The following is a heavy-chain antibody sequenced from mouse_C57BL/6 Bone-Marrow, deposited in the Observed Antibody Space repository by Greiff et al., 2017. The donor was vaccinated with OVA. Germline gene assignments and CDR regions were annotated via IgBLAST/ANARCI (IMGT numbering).Heavy chain of an antibody. CDR3: ARFDYYGSSPFAY. CDR2: IYPRSGNT. Sequence: QVQLQQSGAELARPGASVKLSCKASGYTFTSYGLCWVTQRTGPGLEWIGEIYPRSGNTYYNEKFKGKATLAADKSSSTAYMELRSLTSEDSAVYFCARFDYYGSSPFAYWGQGTLVTVSA. D-gene: IGHD1-1*01. CDR1: GYTFTSYG. J-gene: IGHJ3*01. V-gene: IGHV1-81*01.